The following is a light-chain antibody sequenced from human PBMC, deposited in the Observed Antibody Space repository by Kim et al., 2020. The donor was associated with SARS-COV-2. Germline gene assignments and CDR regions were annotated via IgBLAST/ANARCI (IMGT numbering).Light chain of an antibody. CDR1: SLRSYD. CDR2: GKN. Sequence: ALGQRVRITCQGDSLRSYDATWYQQKPGQAPILVIYGKNNRPSGIPDRFSGSSSGNTASLTITGTQAGDEADYYCNSRDSNNNVLFGGGTRLTVL. J-gene: IGLJ2*01. V-gene: IGLV3-19*01. CDR3: NSRDSNNNVL.